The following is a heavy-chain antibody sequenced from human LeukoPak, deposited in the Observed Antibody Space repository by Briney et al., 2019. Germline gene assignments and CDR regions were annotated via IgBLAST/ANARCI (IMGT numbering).Heavy chain of an antibody. CDR1: GGSISSSSYY. J-gene: IGHJ6*02. Sequence: SETLSLTCTVSGGSISSSSYYWGWIRQPPGKGLEWIGSIYYSGSTYYNPSLKSRVTISVDRSKNQFSLKLSSVTAADTAVYYCARDGRGMDVWGQGTTVTVSS. V-gene: IGHV4-39*07. CDR2: IYYSGST. CDR3: ARDGRGMDV.